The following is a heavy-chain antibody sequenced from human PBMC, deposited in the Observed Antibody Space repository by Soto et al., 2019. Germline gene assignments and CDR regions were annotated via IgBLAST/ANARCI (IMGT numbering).Heavy chain of an antibody. CDR3: ARAIESGYDSSGYRFDY. D-gene: IGHD3-22*01. J-gene: IGHJ4*02. V-gene: IGHV4-59*01. CDR1: GGSISSYY. CDR2: IYYSGST. Sequence: QVQLQESGPGLVKPSETLSLTCTVSGGSISSYYWSWIRQPPGKGLEWIGYIYYSGSTNYNPALKSRVTISVDTSKNHFSLKLSSVTAADTAVYYCARAIESGYDSSGYRFDYWGQGTLVTVSS.